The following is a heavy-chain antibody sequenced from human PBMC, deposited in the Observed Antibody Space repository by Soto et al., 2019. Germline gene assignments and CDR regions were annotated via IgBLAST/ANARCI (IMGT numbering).Heavy chain of an antibody. V-gene: IGHV4-31*03. Sequence: QVQLQESGPGLVKPSQTVSLTCTVSGGSISSGGYCWSWIRQHPGKGLEWIGYIYYSGSTYYNPSLKSRVTISVDTSKNQFSLKLSSVTASDTAVYYCASHYDSSGYLYFDYWGQGTLVTVSS. CDR3: ASHYDSSGYLYFDY. CDR2: IYYSGST. D-gene: IGHD3-22*01. J-gene: IGHJ4*02. CDR1: GGSISSGGYC.